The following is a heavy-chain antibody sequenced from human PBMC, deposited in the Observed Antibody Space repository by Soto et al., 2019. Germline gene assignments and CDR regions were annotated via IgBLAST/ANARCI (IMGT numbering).Heavy chain of an antibody. CDR2: TLYSGRP. V-gene: IGHV4-61*08. CDR1: GGSVGSGAYY. J-gene: IGHJ3*02. CDR3: ARHHFYHRTFDI. D-gene: IGHD3-3*02. Sequence: SETLSLTCRVSGGSVGSGAYYWSWIRQPPGKGLEWIGYTLYSGRPIYNPSLQSLQSRVTISVDTSRNQFSLRLTSVTAADTALYYCARHHFYHRTFDIWGQGTLVTVSS.